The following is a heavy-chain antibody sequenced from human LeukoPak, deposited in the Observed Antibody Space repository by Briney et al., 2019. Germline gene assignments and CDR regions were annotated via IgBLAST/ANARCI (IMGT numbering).Heavy chain of an antibody. V-gene: IGHV3-30*04. J-gene: IGHJ4*02. CDR3: ARDGLRRVVGAGDYFDY. D-gene: IGHD1-26*01. CDR2: ISYDGSNK. Sequence: GGSLRLSCAASGFTFSSYAMHWVRQAPGKGLEWVAVISYDGSNKYYADSVKGRFTISRDNSKNTLYLQMNSLRAEDTAVYYCARDGLRRVVGAGDYFDYWGQGTLVTVSS. CDR1: GFTFSSYA.